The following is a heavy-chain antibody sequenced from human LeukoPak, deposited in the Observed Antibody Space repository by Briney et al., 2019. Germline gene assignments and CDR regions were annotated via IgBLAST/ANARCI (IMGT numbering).Heavy chain of an antibody. V-gene: IGHV3-11*04. CDR3: ARAKYDSSGYYYSGFDI. Sequence: GGSLRLSCAASGFTFSDYYMGWIRQAPGKGLEWVSYITTSGSSIYYADSVKGRFTMSRDNAKKSLYLQMNSLGAGDTAMYYCARAKYDSSGYYYSGFDIWGQGTMVTVSS. CDR1: GFTFSDYY. J-gene: IGHJ3*02. CDR2: ITTSGSSI. D-gene: IGHD3-22*01.